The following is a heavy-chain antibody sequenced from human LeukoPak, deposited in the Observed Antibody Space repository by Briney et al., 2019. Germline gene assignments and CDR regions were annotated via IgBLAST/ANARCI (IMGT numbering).Heavy chain of an antibody. Sequence: PSETLSLTCAVYGGSFSGYYWSWIRQPPGEGLEWIGEINHSGSTNYNPSLKSRVTISVDTSKNQFSLKLSSVTAADTAVYYCARGDEVVTQYYFDYWGQGTLVTVSS. CDR1: GGSFSGYY. D-gene: IGHD4-23*01. J-gene: IGHJ4*02. V-gene: IGHV4-34*01. CDR2: INHSGST. CDR3: ARGDEVVTQYYFDY.